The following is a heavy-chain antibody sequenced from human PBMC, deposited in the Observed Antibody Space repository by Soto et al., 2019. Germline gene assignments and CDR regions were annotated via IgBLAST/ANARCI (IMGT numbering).Heavy chain of an antibody. CDR1: GFTFGDYA. V-gene: IGHV3-49*03. CDR2: VRSKAYGGTT. J-gene: IGHJ6*02. CDR3: TKYTYTSRYAYYGMDV. Sequence: GGSLRLSCTTSGFTFGDYAMSWSRQAPGKGLEWVGVVRSKAYGGTTDYAASVKGRFTISRDDSKSIAYLQMNSLKSEDTGVYYCTKYTYTSRYAYYGMDVWGHGTTVTVSS. D-gene: IGHD6-13*01.